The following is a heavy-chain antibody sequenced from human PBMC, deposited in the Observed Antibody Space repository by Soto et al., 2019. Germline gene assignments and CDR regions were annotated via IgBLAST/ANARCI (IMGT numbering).Heavy chain of an antibody. CDR1: GFTFSSYA. Sequence: GGSLRLSCAASGFTFSSYAMSWVRQAPGKGLEWVSAISGSGGSTYYADSVKGRITISRDNSKNTLYLQMNSLRAEDTAVYYCAKGGNHDSSGYYLGGGYYYYYYGMDVWGQGTTVTVSS. V-gene: IGHV3-23*01. CDR2: ISGSGGST. J-gene: IGHJ6*02. D-gene: IGHD3-22*01. CDR3: AKGGNHDSSGYYLGGGYYYYYYGMDV.